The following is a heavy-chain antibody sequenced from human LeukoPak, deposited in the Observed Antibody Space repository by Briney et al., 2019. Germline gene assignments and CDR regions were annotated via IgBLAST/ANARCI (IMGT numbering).Heavy chain of an antibody. Sequence: SGGSLRLSCAASGLTLTNYWMHWVRQVPGKELVWVARIDNGGSSTSYADSVKGRFTISRDNVDNTVFLEMNSLRVEDTAVYYCVGGYWYFDLWGRGTLVTVSS. J-gene: IGHJ2*01. V-gene: IGHV3-74*01. CDR3: VGGYWYFDL. CDR2: IDNGGSST. D-gene: IGHD3-16*01. CDR1: GLTLTNYW.